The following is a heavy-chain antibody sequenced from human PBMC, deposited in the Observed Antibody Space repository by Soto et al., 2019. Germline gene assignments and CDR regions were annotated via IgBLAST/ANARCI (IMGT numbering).Heavy chain of an antibody. CDR3: AKVYSGSTIWVDY. CDR2: ISGSGGST. Sequence: GESLKISCAASGFTFSSYAMSWVRQAPGKGLEWVSAISGSGGSTYYADSVKGRFTISRDNSKNTLYLQMNSLRAEDTAVYYCAKVYSGSTIWVDYWGQGTLVTVSS. D-gene: IGHD5-12*01. CDR1: GFTFSSYA. J-gene: IGHJ4*02. V-gene: IGHV3-23*01.